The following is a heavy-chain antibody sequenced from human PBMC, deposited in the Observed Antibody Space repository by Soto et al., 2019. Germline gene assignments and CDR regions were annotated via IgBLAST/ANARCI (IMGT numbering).Heavy chain of an antibody. D-gene: IGHD2-15*01. CDR1: GGSITSGHW. J-gene: IGHJ4*03. CDR2: ISLKGDI. Sequence: QVQLQESGPGLVESSGTLSLTCAVYGGSITSGHWWTWVRQSPGKGLEWIGEISLKGDINYSTSLQSRVTVSMDMARNHLSLRLTAVNSADTAVYYCATRESRSGGPVGGPGTVVTVSS. CDR3: ATRESRSGGPV. V-gene: IGHV4-4*02.